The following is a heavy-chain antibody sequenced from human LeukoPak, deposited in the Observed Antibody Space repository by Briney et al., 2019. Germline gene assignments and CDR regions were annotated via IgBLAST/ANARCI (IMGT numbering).Heavy chain of an antibody. CDR2: ISGSGGST. CDR3: ARKSGYSSGPGGAWDY. J-gene: IGHJ4*02. Sequence: PGGSLRLSCAASGFTFSSYAMTWVRQAPGKGLEWLSAISGSGGSTYYADSVKGRFTISRDNSKNTLYLQMNGLRAEDTAVYHCARKSGYSSGPGGAWDYWGQGTRVTVSS. V-gene: IGHV3-23*01. CDR1: GFTFSSYA. D-gene: IGHD5-18*01.